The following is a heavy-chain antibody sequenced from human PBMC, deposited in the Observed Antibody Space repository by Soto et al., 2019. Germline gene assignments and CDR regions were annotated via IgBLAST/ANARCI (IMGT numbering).Heavy chain of an antibody. J-gene: IGHJ5*02. Sequence: PTLVNPTQTLTLTCTFSGFSLSTNGVRVGWLRQPPGMALEWLAIISWNDEKHYSPSLKNRLTITADPSKNQVVLTMTNMDPVDTATYYCAHRRVWSSDWYDWFDPWGQGVFVTVSS. CDR3: AHRRVWSSDWYDWFDP. CDR1: GFSLSTNGVR. V-gene: IGHV2-5*01. CDR2: ISWNDEK. D-gene: IGHD6-19*01.